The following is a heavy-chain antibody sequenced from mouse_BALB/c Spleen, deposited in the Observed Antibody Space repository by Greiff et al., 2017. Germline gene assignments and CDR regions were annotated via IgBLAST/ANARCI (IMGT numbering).Heavy chain of an antibody. Sequence: LKQPGSELVRPGASVKLSCKASGYTFTSYWMHWVKQRPGQGLEWIGNIYPGSGSTNYDEKFKSKATLTVDTSSSTAYMQLSSLTSEDSAVYYCTRLLRLRSYYFDYWGQGTTLTVSS. CDR1: GYTFTSYW. CDR3: TRLLRLRSYYFDY. V-gene: IGHV1S22*01. D-gene: IGHD1-2*01. CDR2: IYPGSGST. J-gene: IGHJ2*01.